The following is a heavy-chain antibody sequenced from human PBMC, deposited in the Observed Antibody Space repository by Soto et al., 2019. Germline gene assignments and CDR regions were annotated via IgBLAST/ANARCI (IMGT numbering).Heavy chain of an antibody. CDR2: IIPIFGTA. J-gene: IGHJ6*02. CDR1: GGTFSSYA. V-gene: IGHV1-69*01. Sequence: QVQLVQSGAEVKKPGSSVKVSCKASGGTFSSYAISWVRQDPGQGLEWMGGIIPIFGTANYAQKFQGRVTITADESTSTAYMELSSLRSEDTAVYYCARGALVEATTYYYYGMDVWGQGTTVTVSS. D-gene: IGHD5-12*01. CDR3: ARGALVEATTYYYYGMDV.